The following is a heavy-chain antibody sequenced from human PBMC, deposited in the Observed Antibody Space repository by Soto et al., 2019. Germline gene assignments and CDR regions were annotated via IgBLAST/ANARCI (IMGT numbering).Heavy chain of an antibody. CDR2: INHSGST. V-gene: IGHV4-34*01. CDR3: ARSRPDIVVVPAAINTSGMDV. Sequence: PSETLSLTCAVYGGSFKGYYWSWIRQPPGKGLEWIGEINHSGSTNYNPSLKSRVTISVDTSKNQFSLKLSSVTAADTAVYYCARSRPDIVVVPAAINTSGMDVWGQGTTVTVSS. D-gene: IGHD2-2*01. CDR1: GGSFKGYY. J-gene: IGHJ6*02.